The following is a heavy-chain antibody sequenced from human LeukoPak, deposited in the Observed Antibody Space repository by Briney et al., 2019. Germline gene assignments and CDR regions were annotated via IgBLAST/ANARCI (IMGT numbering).Heavy chain of an antibody. V-gene: IGHV1-2*02. D-gene: IGHD2-15*01. CDR3: ARDGYCSGGSCYPYYFDY. CDR1: GYTFTGYY. CDR2: INPNSGGT. Sequence: ASVKVSCKASGYTFTGYYMHWVRQAPGQGLEWMGWINPNSGGTNYAQKFQGRVTMTTDTSTSTAYMELRSLRSDDTAVYYCARDGYCSGGSCYPYYFDYWGQGTLVTVSS. J-gene: IGHJ4*02.